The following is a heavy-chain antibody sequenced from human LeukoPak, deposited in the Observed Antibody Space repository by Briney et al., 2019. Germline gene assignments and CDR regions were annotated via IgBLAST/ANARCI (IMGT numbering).Heavy chain of an antibody. CDR2: IYSSGTT. CDR1: GGSMSSTNDY. V-gene: IGHV4-39*07. CDR3: ARAPSSSWYGRWFDP. D-gene: IGHD6-13*01. Sequence: PSETLSLTCTVSGGSMSSTNDYWGWIRQPPGKGLEWIATIYSSGTTYYHPSLKSRVTISIDTSKNQFSLKLSSVTAADTAVYYCARAPSSSWYGRWFDPWGQGTLVTVSS. J-gene: IGHJ5*02.